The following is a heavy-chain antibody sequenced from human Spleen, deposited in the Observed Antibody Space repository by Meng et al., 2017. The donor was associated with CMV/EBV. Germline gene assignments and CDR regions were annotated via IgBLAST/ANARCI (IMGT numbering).Heavy chain of an antibody. Sequence: GESLKISCVASGFTFSHYAMHWVRQAPGKGLEWVAFTRFDQSNRQYGDSVKGRFTISRDNAKNSLYLQMSSLRAEDTAVYYCAKEASHSSSWYAAHIDYWGQGTLVTVSS. CDR3: AKEASHSSSWYAAHIDY. CDR2: TRFDQSNR. V-gene: IGHV3-30*02. CDR1: GFTFSHYA. D-gene: IGHD6-13*01. J-gene: IGHJ4*02.